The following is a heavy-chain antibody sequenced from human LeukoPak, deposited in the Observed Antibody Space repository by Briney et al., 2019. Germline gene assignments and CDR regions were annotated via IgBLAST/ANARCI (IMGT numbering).Heavy chain of an antibody. D-gene: IGHD2-15*01. CDR1: GYTFTSYA. V-gene: IGHV7-4-1*02. CDR3: ARWSCSGGSCYPNYFDY. CDR2: INTNTGNP. Sequence: ASVKVSCKASGYTFTSYAMNWVRQAPGQGLEWMGWINTNTGNPTYAQGFTGRFVFSLDTSVSTAYLQISSLKAEDTAVYYCARWSCSGGSCYPNYFDYWGQGTLVTVSS. J-gene: IGHJ4*02.